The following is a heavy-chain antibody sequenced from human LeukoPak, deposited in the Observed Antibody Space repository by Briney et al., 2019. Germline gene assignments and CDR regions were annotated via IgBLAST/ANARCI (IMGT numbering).Heavy chain of an antibody. D-gene: IGHD3-10*01. Sequence: SETLSLTCTVSGGSISSYYWSWIRQPPGKGLEWIGYIYYSGSTNYNPSLKSRVTISVDTSKNQFSLKLSSVTAGDTAVYYCARVRRGGFFDYWGQGTLVTVSS. CDR2: IYYSGST. CDR1: GGSISSYY. J-gene: IGHJ4*02. CDR3: ARVRRGGFFDY. V-gene: IGHV4-59*01.